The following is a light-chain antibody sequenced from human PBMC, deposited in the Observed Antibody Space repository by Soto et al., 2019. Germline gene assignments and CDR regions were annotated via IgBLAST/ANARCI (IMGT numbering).Light chain of an antibody. V-gene: IGKV3-15*01. CDR1: QSVRSN. J-gene: IGKJ3*01. CDR3: HQYNNWPSFT. Sequence: EIVMTQSPATLSVSPGERATLSCRASQSVRSNLAWYQQKPGQAPRLLIYGASTRATGIPVRFSGSGSGTEFTLTISRLQSEDFAVYYCHQYNNWPSFTFGPGTKVDIK. CDR2: GAS.